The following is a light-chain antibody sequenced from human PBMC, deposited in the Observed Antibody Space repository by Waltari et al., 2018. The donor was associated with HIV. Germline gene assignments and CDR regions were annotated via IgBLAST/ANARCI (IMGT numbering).Light chain of an antibody. V-gene: IGLV2-8*01. CDR3: TSYAGSGEYV. CDR1: SSDVGGYDY. Sequence: QSALTQPPSASGSPGQSVTISCTGTSSDVGGYDYVSWYQHHPGKVPRLIMYEGSKRPSGVPDRFSGFKSGNTASLSVSGLQADDEADYYCTSYAGSGEYVFGTGTKVTVL. J-gene: IGLJ1*01. CDR2: EGS.